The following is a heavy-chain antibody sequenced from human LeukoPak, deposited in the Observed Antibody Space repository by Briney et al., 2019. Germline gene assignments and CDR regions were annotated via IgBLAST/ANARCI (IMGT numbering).Heavy chain of an antibody. Sequence: HGESLKISCKGSGYSFTSYWIGWVRQMPGKGLEWMGIIYPGDSDTRHSPSFQGQVTISADKSISTAYLQWSSLKASDTAMFYCARLRVAGPRRVFDAFDIWGQGTMVTVSS. V-gene: IGHV5-51*01. J-gene: IGHJ3*02. D-gene: IGHD6-19*01. CDR2: IYPGDSDT. CDR3: ARLRVAGPRRVFDAFDI. CDR1: GYSFTSYW.